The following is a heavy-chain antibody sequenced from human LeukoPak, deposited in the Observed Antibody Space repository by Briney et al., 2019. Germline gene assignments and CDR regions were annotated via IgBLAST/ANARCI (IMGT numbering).Heavy chain of an antibody. CDR3: ARIYTVTLGHPGY. Sequence: ASVKVSCKASGYTFTSYAMHWVRQAPGQRLEWMGWINAGNGNTKYSQKFQGRVTITRDTSASTAYMELSSLRSEDTAVYYCARIYTVTLGHPGYWGRGTLVTVSS. D-gene: IGHD4-17*01. J-gene: IGHJ4*02. CDR1: GYTFTSYA. CDR2: INAGNGNT. V-gene: IGHV1-3*01.